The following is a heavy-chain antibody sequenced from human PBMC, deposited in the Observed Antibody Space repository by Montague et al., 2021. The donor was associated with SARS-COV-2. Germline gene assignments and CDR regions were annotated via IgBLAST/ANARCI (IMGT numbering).Heavy chain of an antibody. V-gene: IGHV3-30*04. CDR1: RFTFNTYT. D-gene: IGHD3-22*01. CDR2: ISYDGSKK. J-gene: IGHJ6*02. Sequence: SLRLSCAASRFTFNTYTMHWVRQAPGKGLQWVAVISYDGSKKYYIDSVKGRFTISRDNSRNTLSLQMNSPRSEDSAVYYCARDGSGYASNYFYVMDVWGQGTMVTVSS. CDR3: ARDGSGYASNYFYVMDV.